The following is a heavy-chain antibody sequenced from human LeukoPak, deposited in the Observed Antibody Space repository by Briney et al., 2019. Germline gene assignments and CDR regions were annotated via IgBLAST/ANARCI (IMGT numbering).Heavy chain of an antibody. V-gene: IGHV1-2*02. CDR2: INPNNGGT. J-gene: IGHJ5*02. CDR1: GYRFTGYY. Sequence: GASVKVSCKASGYRFTGYYIHWVRQAPGLGLEWMGWINPNNGGTNYAQKFQGRVTMARDTSITTTYMELSSLRSGDTAVYYCARDSGDYYGSGSRFDPWGQGTLVTVSS. CDR3: ARDSGDYYGSGSRFDP. D-gene: IGHD3-10*01.